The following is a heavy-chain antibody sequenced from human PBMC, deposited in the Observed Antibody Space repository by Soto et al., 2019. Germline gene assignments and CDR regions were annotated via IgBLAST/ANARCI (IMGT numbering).Heavy chain of an antibody. CDR2: IYPGDSDT. V-gene: IGHV5-51*03. Sequence: GESLKISCKGSGYTFTDYWIGWVRQLPGKGLEWMGIIYPGDSDTRYSPSFQGHVTITVDKSTNTAYLQWNTLRASDTAMYYCESHLSHFRYYYSAMDVWVQGTTVTVSS. CDR3: ESHLSHFRYYYSAMDV. J-gene: IGHJ6*02. D-gene: IGHD3-3*02. CDR1: GYTFTDYW.